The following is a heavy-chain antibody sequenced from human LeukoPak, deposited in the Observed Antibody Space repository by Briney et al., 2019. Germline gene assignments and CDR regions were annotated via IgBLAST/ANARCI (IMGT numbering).Heavy chain of an antibody. J-gene: IGHJ3*02. Sequence: SETLSLTCTVSGGSMSSYYWSWIRQPPGKGREWIGYTYYSASTNYNPSLKSRVTISVDTSKNQFSLKLSSVTAADTAVYYCAGGNYGYAFEIWGQGTMVTVSS. CDR3: AGGNYGYAFEI. CDR1: GGSMSSYY. D-gene: IGHD1-7*01. CDR2: TYYSAST. V-gene: IGHV4-59*08.